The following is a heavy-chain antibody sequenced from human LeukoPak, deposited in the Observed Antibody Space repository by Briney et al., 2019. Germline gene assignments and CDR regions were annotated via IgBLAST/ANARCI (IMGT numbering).Heavy chain of an antibody. CDR3: ARDWFHAIDY. CDR2: IFPSGGEI. V-gene: IGHV3-23*01. CDR1: GFTFSTFA. Sequence: GGSLRLSCVASGFTFSTFATIWVRQPPGKGLEWVSSIFPSGGEIHYADSVKGRFTISRDNAENTLYLQMNSLREEDTAIYYCARDWFHAIDYWGQGTLVTVSS. D-gene: IGHD2/OR15-2a*01. J-gene: IGHJ4*02.